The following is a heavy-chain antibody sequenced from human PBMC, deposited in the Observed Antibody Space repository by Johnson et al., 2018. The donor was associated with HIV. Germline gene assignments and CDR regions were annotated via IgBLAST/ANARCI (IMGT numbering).Heavy chain of an antibody. CDR2: IRYDGSYK. CDR1: GFTFSSYP. Sequence: QVQLVESGGGVVQPGRSQRLSCAASGFTFSSYPMHWVRQAPGKGLEWVAVIRYDGSYKYYADSVKGRFTISRDNSKNTLYLQMNSLRAEDTAVYYCATDAFDIWGQGTMVTVSS. V-gene: IGHV3-30*04. J-gene: IGHJ3*02. CDR3: ATDAFDI.